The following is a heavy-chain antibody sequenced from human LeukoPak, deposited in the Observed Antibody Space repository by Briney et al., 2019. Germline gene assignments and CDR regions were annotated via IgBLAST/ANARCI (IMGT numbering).Heavy chain of an antibody. D-gene: IGHD1-26*01. Sequence: SETLSLTCAVYGGSFSGYYWSWIRQPPEKGLEWIGEINHSGSTNYNPSLKSRVTISVDTSKNQFSLKLRSVTAADTAVYYCARGGELLRSFDYWGQGTLVTVSS. V-gene: IGHV4-34*01. CDR3: ARGGELLRSFDY. CDR1: GGSFSGYY. J-gene: IGHJ4*02. CDR2: INHSGST.